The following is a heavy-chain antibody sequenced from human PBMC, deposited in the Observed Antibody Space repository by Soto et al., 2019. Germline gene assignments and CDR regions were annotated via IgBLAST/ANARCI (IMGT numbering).Heavy chain of an antibody. Sequence: EVQLVESGGGLIQPGGSLRLSCAASGFTVSSHHMSRVRQAPVKGLEWVSVIQSGGTTYYAHFVKGRFTISRDTSKNTLYLQMNSLRAEDTAVYYCARIPYCSGGTCYSGWYFDLWGRGTLVTVSS. V-gene: IGHV3-53*01. CDR3: ARIPYCSGGTCYSGWYFDL. D-gene: IGHD2-15*01. CDR2: IQSGGTT. J-gene: IGHJ2*01. CDR1: GFTVSSHH.